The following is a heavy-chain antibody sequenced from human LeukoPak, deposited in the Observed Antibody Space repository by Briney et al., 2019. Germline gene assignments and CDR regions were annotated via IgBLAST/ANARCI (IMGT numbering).Heavy chain of an antibody. CDR1: GGYIITSGHY. J-gene: IGHJ6*03. V-gene: IGHV4-39*07. CDR3: GRDALVGYFSYYYMDV. CDR2: IYYTGVT. D-gene: IGHD2-15*01. Sequence: SETLSLTCTVSGGYIITSGHYWGWIRQPPGKGLEWIGSIYYTGVTSTNPFFRSRMSISVDTSKNQFSLNLTSVTAADAAVYYCGRDALVGYFSYYYMDVWGKGTTVTVSS.